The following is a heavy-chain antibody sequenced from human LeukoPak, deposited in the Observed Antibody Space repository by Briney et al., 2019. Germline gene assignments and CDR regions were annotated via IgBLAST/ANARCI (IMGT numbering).Heavy chain of an antibody. CDR1: GFTFSSYG. V-gene: IGHV3-23*01. J-gene: IGHJ6*03. CDR3: ANPPILCSSTSCYGSNYYYMGV. D-gene: IGHD2-2*01. Sequence: GGSLRLSCAASGFTFSSYGMSWVRQAPGKGLEWVSAISGSGGSTYYADSVKGRFTISRDNSKNTPYLQMNSLRAEDTAVYYCANPPILCSSTSCYGSNYYYMGVWGKGTTVTISS. CDR2: ISGSGGST.